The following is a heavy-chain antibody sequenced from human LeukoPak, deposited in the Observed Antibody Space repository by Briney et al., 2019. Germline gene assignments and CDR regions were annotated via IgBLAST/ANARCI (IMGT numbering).Heavy chain of an antibody. Sequence: SETLSLTCAVYGGSFRDSYWNWIRQPPGKGLEWIGEIKHNGSPTYTPSLKSRVTISIDTSKNQFSLKVISVTAADTAVYYCARGPIGPTKGSFDVWDQGRMVTVSS. CDR1: GGSFRDSY. CDR3: ARGPIGPTKGSFDV. CDR2: IKHNGSP. J-gene: IGHJ3*01. V-gene: IGHV4-34*01. D-gene: IGHD1-26*01.